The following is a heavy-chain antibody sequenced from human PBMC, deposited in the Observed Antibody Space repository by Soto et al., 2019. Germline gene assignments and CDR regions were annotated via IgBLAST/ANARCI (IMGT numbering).Heavy chain of an antibody. J-gene: IGHJ6*02. D-gene: IGHD3-10*02. CDR2: IDPSDSYT. Sequence: EVQLVQSGAEVKKPGESLRISCKGSGYSFTSYWIIWVRQMPGKGLEWMGRIDPSDSYTNYSPSFQGHVTISADKSISTAYLQWSSLKTSDTAMYYCARLPPSVRGGYYSYGMDVWGQGTTVTVSS. CDR1: GYSFTSYW. CDR3: ARLPPSVRGGYYSYGMDV. V-gene: IGHV5-10-1*01.